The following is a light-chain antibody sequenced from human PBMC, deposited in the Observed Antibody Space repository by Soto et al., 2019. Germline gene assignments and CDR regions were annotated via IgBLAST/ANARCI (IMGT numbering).Light chain of an antibody. CDR2: DAS. CDR1: QSVSSY. Sequence: EIVLTQSPATLSLSPGERATLSCRASQSVSSYLAWYQQKPGQAPRLLIYDASNRATGIPARFSGSGSGTDVHLTISSLEPEDFAVYYCQQRSNWPLDFGGGTKVEIK. J-gene: IGKJ4*01. V-gene: IGKV3-11*01. CDR3: QQRSNWPLD.